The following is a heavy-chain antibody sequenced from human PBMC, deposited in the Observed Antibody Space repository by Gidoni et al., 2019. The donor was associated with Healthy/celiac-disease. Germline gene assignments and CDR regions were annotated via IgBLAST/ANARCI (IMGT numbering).Heavy chain of an antibody. D-gene: IGHD5-12*01. CDR2: IWYDGSNK. J-gene: IGHJ6*02. CDR3: ASSGYVMYGMDV. CDR1: GFTFSSYG. Sequence: QVQLVESGGGVVQPGRSLRLSCAASGFTFSSYGMHWVRQAPGKGLEWVAVIWYDGSNKYYADSVKGRFTISRDNSKNTLYLQMNSLRAEDTAVYYCASSGYVMYGMDVWGQGTTVTVSS. V-gene: IGHV3-33*01.